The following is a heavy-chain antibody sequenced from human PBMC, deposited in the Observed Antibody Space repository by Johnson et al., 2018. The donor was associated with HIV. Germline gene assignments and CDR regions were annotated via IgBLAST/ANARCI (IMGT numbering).Heavy chain of an antibody. Sequence: VQLVESGGGLVQPGGSLRLSCAASGFSLTDAWMNWVRQAPGKGLEWVANIKQDGSEKYYVDSVKGRFTISRDNAKNSLYLQMNSLRVEDTAVYYCARDSYSGGGSYSWGQGTMVTISS. CDR1: GFSLTDAW. V-gene: IGHV3-7*05. CDR3: ARDSYSGGGSYS. CDR2: IKQDGSEK. J-gene: IGHJ3*01. D-gene: IGHD1-26*01.